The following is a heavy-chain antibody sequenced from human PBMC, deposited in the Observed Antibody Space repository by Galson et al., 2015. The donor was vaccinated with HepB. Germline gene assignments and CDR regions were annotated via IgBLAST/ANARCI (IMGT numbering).Heavy chain of an antibody. CDR2: ISYDGSNK. CDR3: ARPQLSAAAPDAFDI. V-gene: IGHV3-30*04. D-gene: IGHD6-13*01. Sequence: SLRLSCAASGFIFSYYAMHWVRQAPGKGLEWVAVISYDGSNKYYADSVKGRFTISRDNSKNTLYLQMNSLRAEDTAMYYCARPQLSAAAPDAFDIWGQGTMVTVSS. J-gene: IGHJ3*02. CDR1: GFIFSYYA.